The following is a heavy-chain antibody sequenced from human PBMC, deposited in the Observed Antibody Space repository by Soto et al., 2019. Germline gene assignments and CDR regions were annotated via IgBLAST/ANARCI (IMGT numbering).Heavy chain of an antibody. CDR1: GFTFSSYS. J-gene: IGHJ6*02. V-gene: IGHV3-21*01. CDR3: ARERFTMVRGVSLAVAGYTVYDYYYYGMDV. D-gene: IGHD3-10*01. CDR2: ISSSSSYI. Sequence: PGGSLRLSCAASGFTFSSYSMNWVRQAPGKGLEWVSSISSSSSYIYYADSVKGRFTISRDNAKNSLYLQMNSLRAEDTAVYYCARERFTMVRGVSLAVAGYTVYDYYYYGMDVWGQGTTVTVSS.